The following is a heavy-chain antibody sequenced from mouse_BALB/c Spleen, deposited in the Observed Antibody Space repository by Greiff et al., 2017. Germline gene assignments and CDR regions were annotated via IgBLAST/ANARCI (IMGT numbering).Heavy chain of an antibody. CDR3: ARQLLRGFAY. Sequence: VQLKQSGGDLVKPGGSLKLSCAASGFTFSSYGMSWVRQTPDKRLEWVATISSGGSYTYYPDSVKGRFTISRDNAKNTLYLQMSSLKSEDTAMYYCARQLLRGFAYWGQGTLVTVSA. D-gene: IGHD1-1*01. CDR2: ISSGGSYT. J-gene: IGHJ3*01. CDR1: GFTFSSYG. V-gene: IGHV5-6*01.